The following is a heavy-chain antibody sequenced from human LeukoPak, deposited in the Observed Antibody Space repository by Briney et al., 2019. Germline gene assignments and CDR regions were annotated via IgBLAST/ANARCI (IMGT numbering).Heavy chain of an antibody. CDR3: ARRPGVAGHFDY. Sequence: GEPLKISCQGSGYSFTSYWIGWVRQMHGKGLEWMGIIYPGDFDTRYSPSFQGQVTISADRSISAAYLQWSSLKASDTAMYYCARRPGVAGHFDYWGQGTLVTVSS. V-gene: IGHV5-51*01. J-gene: IGHJ4*02. CDR2: IYPGDFDT. CDR1: GYSFTSYW. D-gene: IGHD6-19*01.